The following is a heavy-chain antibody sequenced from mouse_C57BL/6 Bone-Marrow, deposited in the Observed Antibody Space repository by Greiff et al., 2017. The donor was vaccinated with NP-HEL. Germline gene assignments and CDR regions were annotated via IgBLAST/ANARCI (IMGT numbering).Heavy chain of an antibody. Sequence: QVQLKQSGAELVRPGASVKLSCKASGYTFTDYYINWVKQRPGQGLEWIARIYPGSGNTYYNEKFKGKATLTAEKSSSTAYMQLSSLTSEDSAVYFCARSGVLDYGGYWYFDVWGTGTTVTVSS. CDR1: GYTFTDYY. CDR3: ARSGVLDYGGYWYFDV. V-gene: IGHV1-76*01. J-gene: IGHJ1*03. CDR2: IYPGSGNT. D-gene: IGHD2-4*01.